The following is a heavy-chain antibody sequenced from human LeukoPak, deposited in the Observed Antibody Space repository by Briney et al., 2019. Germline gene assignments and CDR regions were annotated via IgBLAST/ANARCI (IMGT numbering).Heavy chain of an antibody. D-gene: IGHD4-23*01. CDR2: ISSSSSYI. Sequence: GGSLRLSCAASGFTFSSYSMNWVRQAPGKGLEWVSSISSSSSYIYYADSVKGRFTISRGNAKNSLYLQMNSLRAEDTAVYYCARDRPYGGNQRGLYYYYYYMDVWGKGTTVTVSS. V-gene: IGHV3-21*01. CDR3: ARDRPYGGNQRGLYYYYYYMDV. J-gene: IGHJ6*03. CDR1: GFTFSSYS.